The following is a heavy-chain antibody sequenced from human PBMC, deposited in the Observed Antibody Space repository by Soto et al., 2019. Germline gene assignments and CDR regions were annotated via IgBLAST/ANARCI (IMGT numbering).Heavy chain of an antibody. D-gene: IGHD3-3*01. Sequence: PSETLSLTCTVSGGSISSYYWSWIRQPPGKGLEWIGYIYYSGSTNYNPSLKSRVTISVDTSKNQFSLKLSSVTAADTAVYYCARSYYDFWSGPKSPPKDKYYMDVWGKGTKVTVSS. CDR2: IYYSGST. CDR1: GGSISSYY. CDR3: ARSYYDFWSGPKSPPKDKYYMDV. V-gene: IGHV4-59*01. J-gene: IGHJ6*03.